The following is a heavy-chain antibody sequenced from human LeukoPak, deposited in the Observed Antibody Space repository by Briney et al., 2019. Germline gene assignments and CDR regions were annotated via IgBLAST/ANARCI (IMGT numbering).Heavy chain of an antibody. CDR2: ICGGGGST. CDR3: AKAGGNWVSHFDS. J-gene: IGHJ4*02. CDR1: GFTFGHYG. D-gene: IGHD3-16*01. V-gene: IGHV3-23*01. Sequence: GGSLRLSCAASGFTFGHYGMNWVRQAPGKGLEWVSGICGGGGSTYNADSVKGRFTISRDISKNTLYLQMNNLRAEDTAVYYCAKAGGNWVSHFDSWGQGTLVTVSS.